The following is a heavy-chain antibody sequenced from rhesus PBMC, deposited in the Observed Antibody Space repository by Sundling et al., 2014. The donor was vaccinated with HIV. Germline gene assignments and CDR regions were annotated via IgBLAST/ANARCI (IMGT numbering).Heavy chain of an antibody. CDR2: ISGSSGST. CDR3: ARDRVEGLDS. CDR1: GASFSSYY. V-gene: IGHV4-165*01. Sequence: QVQLQESGPGLVKPSETLSLTCAVSGASFSSYYWGWIRQPPGKGLEWIGYISGSSGSTDYNPSLKSRVTISTDTSKNQFSLKLSSVTAADTAVYYCARDRVEGLDSWGQGVVVTVSS. D-gene: IGHD3-40*01. J-gene: IGHJ6*01.